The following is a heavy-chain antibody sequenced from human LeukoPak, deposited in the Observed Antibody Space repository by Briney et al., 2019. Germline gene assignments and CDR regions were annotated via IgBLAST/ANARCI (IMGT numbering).Heavy chain of an antibody. CDR3: VFQAEAGIRYFDWLHPFDY. D-gene: IGHD3-9*01. CDR2: TYYRSKWYN. J-gene: IGHJ4*02. V-gene: IGHV6-1*01. CDR1: GDSVSSNSAA. Sequence: SQPLSLTCASPGDSVSSNSAAWNWIRQSPSRGLEWLRRTYYRSKWYNDYAVSVKSRITINRDTSKNQFSLQLNSVTPEDTAVYYCVFQAEAGIRYFDWLHPFDYWGQGTLVTVSS.